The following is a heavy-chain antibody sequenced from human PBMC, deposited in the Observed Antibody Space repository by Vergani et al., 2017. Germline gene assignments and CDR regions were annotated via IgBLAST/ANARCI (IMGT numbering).Heavy chain of an antibody. CDR3: ARGPPTGTPYYFDY. V-gene: IGHV3-53*04. J-gene: IGHJ4*02. D-gene: IGHD4-17*01. CDR1: GFTFSSNY. Sequence: EVQLVESGGGLVQPGGSLRLSCAASGFTFSSNYMSWVRQAPGKGVEWVSVIYSGGSTDYADSVKVRFTISRRNYKNTLYLKMISLRAEDTAVYYCARGPPTGTPYYFDYWGQGTLVTVSS. CDR2: IYSGGST.